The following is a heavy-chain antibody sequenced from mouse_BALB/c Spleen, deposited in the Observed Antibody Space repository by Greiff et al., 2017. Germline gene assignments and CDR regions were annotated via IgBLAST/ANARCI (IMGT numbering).Heavy chain of an antibody. CDR1: GYTFTDYY. CDR2: IYPGSGNT. J-gene: IGHJ3*01. CDR3: ARTARAAWFAY. Sequence: QVQLQQSGAELARPGASVKLSCKASGYTFTDYYINWVKQRTGQGLEWIGEIYPGSGNTYYNEKFKGKATLTADKSSSTAYMQLSSLTSEDSAVYFCARTARAAWFAYWGQGTLVTVSA. V-gene: IGHV1-77*01. D-gene: IGHD3-1*01.